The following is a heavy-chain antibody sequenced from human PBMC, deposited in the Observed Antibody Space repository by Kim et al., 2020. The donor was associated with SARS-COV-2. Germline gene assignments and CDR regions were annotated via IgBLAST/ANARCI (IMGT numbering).Heavy chain of an antibody. Sequence: ASVKVSCKASGYTFTHYYLHWVCQAPGQGLEWMGIINTNGDFTAYAQKFQGRVTMTRDTSTSTVYMEVRSLRSEDTAVYYCARDRWYYYGSGSAGGMDVW. V-gene: IGHV1-46*01. CDR2: INTNGDFT. CDR3: ARDRWYYYGSGSAGGMDV. J-gene: IGHJ6*01. D-gene: IGHD3-10*01. CDR1: GYTFTHYY.